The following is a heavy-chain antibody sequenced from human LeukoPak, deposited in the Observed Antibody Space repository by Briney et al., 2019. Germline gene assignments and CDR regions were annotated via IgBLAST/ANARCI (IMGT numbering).Heavy chain of an antibody. Sequence: GGSLRLSCAASGFTFSSYAMGWVRQAPGKGLEWVSAISGSGGSTYYADSVKGRFTISRDNSKNTLYLQMTSLRAEDTAVYYCAKDRGSGSYYDYYYGMDVWGQGTTVTVSS. V-gene: IGHV3-23*01. J-gene: IGHJ6*02. CDR1: GFTFSSYA. D-gene: IGHD1-26*01. CDR3: AKDRGSGSYYDYYYGMDV. CDR2: ISGSGGST.